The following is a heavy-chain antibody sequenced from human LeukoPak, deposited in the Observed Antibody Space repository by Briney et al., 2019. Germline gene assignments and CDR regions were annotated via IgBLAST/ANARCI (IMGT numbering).Heavy chain of an antibody. CDR1: GDSVSSNSVT. CDR2: TYYRSTWYN. J-gene: IGHJ5*02. D-gene: IGHD2-2*01. Sequence: SQTLSLTCAISGDSVSSNSVTWNWIRQSPSRGLEWLGRTYYRSTWYNDYAVSVRGRITVNPDTSKNQFSLHLNSVSPEDTAVYYCARRLTQYDCFDPWGQGILVTVSS. CDR3: ARRLTQYDCFDP. V-gene: IGHV6-1*01.